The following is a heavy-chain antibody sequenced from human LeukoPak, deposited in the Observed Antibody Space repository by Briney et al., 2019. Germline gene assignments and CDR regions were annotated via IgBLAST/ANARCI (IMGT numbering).Heavy chain of an antibody. CDR3: ASSDGGYSHFDY. CDR2: ISSSSSYK. V-gene: IGHV3-21*01. D-gene: IGHD3-22*01. Sequence: PGGSLRLSCAASGFTFSSYSMNWVRQAPGKGLEWVSSISSSSSYKNYADSVKGRFTISRDNAKNSLYLQMNSLRAEDTAVYYCASSDGGYSHFDYWGQGTLVTVSS. CDR1: GFTFSSYS. J-gene: IGHJ4*02.